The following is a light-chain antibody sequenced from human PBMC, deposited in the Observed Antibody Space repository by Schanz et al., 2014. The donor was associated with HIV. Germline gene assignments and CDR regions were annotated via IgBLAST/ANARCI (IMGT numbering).Light chain of an antibody. Sequence: DIVMTQSPVTLSVSPGESATLSCRASQSVGTNFAWYQQKLGQPPRLLIYGASTRATGIPARFSGSGSGTDFTLTISRLEPEDFAVYYCQHRSYWGLTFGGGTKVEIK. V-gene: IGKV3-15*01. J-gene: IGKJ4*01. CDR2: GAS. CDR3: QHRSYWGLT. CDR1: QSVGTN.